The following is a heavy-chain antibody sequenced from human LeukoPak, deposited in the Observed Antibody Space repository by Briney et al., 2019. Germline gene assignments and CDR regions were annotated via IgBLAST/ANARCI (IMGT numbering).Heavy chain of an antibody. CDR2: VSSSGTT. CDR3: ARHQDYYARNAFDI. Sequence: GSLRLPCAASGFTFSSYAMSWVRQPPGKGLEWIGTVSSSGTTSYNPSLESRVSMSVDMSKNQFSLKLSSVTAADTAVYYCARHQDYYARNAFDIWGQGTMVTVSS. J-gene: IGHJ3*02. V-gene: IGHV4-59*04. D-gene: IGHD3-10*01. CDR1: GFTFSSYA.